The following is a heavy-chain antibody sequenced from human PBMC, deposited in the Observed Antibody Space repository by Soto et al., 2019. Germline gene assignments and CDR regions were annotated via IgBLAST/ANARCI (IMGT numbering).Heavy chain of an antibody. Sequence: QLQLQESGSGLVKPSQTLSLTCTVSGGSINSGGYSWIWIRQPPGKGLEWIGYIYHTGNTFYNPSPQXRXTXSXYQSKNQFSLSLGSVTAADTAMYYCARVERTLSTPFAYGMDVWGQGTTVTVSS. J-gene: IGHJ6*02. V-gene: IGHV4-30-2*01. CDR3: ARVERTLSTPFAYGMDV. D-gene: IGHD2-2*01. CDR2: IYHTGNT. CDR1: GGSINSGGYS.